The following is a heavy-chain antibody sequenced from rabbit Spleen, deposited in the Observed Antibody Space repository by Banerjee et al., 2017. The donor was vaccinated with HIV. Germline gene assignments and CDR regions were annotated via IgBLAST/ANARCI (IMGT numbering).Heavy chain of an antibody. J-gene: IGHJ4*01. CDR3: ARDGAGGSYFAL. CDR2: IYTGSGSK. V-gene: IGHV1S45*01. CDR1: GFSFSSSYY. Sequence: QEQLVESGGGLVQPEGSLTLTCTASGFSFSSSYYMCWVRQAPGKGLEWIGCIYTGSGSKHYASWAKGRFTISKTSSTTVTLQMTSLSAADTATYFCARDGAGGSYFALWGPGTLVTVS. D-gene: IGHD8-1*01.